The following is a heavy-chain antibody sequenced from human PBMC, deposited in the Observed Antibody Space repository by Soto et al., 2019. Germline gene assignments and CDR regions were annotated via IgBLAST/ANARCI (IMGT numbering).Heavy chain of an antibody. CDR2: ISYDGSNK. CDR3: ARDPQENYFDY. J-gene: IGHJ4*02. Sequence: GGSLRLSCAASGFTFSSYAMHWVRQAPGKGLEWVAVISYDGSNKYYADSVKGRFTISRDNSKNTLYLQMNSLRAEDTAVYYCARDPQENYFDYWGQGTLVTVSS. V-gene: IGHV3-30-3*01. CDR1: GFTFSSYA.